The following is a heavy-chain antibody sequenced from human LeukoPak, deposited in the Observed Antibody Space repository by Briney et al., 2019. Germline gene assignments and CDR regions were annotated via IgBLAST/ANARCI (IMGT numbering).Heavy chain of an antibody. D-gene: IGHD4-23*01. CDR2: IYYSGST. CDR1: GGSFSGYY. Sequence: SETLSLTCAVYGGSFSGYYWSWIRQPPGKGLEWIGSIYYSGSTFYNPSLKSRVTISLDTSKNQYSLKLSSVTVADTAVYYCARAGGLNYYGGFSEFGYWGQGTLVTVSS. CDR3: ARAGGLNYYGGFSEFGY. J-gene: IGHJ4*02. V-gene: IGHV4-34*01.